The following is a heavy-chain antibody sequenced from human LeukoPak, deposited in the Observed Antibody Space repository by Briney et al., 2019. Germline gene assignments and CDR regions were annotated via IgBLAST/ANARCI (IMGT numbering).Heavy chain of an antibody. Sequence: ASVKVSCKASGYTFMSYGISWVRQAPGQGLEWMGWISAYDGNTNYVQKLQGRVTMTIDTSTSSAYMDLRSLRSDDTAVYYCARDPPPRGYSYGYRGDYWGQGTLVTVSS. D-gene: IGHD5-18*01. CDR1: GYTFMSYG. J-gene: IGHJ4*02. V-gene: IGHV1-18*01. CDR2: ISAYDGNT. CDR3: ARDPPPRGYSYGYRGDY.